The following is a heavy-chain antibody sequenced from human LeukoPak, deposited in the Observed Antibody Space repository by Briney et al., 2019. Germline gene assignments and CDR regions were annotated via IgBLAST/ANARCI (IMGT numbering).Heavy chain of an antibody. J-gene: IGHJ3*02. CDR3: TRDSYSGNHYGTFDI. V-gene: IGHV3-33*01. D-gene: IGHD1-26*01. CDR2: IWYDGSNK. Sequence: GGSLRLSCAAPGFTFRSYGMHWVRQAPGKGLEWMAVIWYDGSNKYYADSVKGRFTISRDNSKNTLYLQMNSLRAEDTAVYYCTRDSYSGNHYGTFDIWGQGTMVTVSS. CDR1: GFTFRSYG.